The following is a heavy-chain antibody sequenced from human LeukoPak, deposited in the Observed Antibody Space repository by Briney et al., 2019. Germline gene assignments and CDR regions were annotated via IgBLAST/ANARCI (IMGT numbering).Heavy chain of an antibody. J-gene: IGHJ3*02. D-gene: IGHD3-22*01. CDR2: IYYSGST. CDR1: GGSISSSRSY. Sequence: SETLSLTCSVSGGSISSSRSYWAWLRQPPGKGLEWIGTIYYSGSTYYNPSLKSRVTISVDTSKNQFSLKLSSVTAADTAVYYCACLTTADALDIWGQGTMVTVSS. CDR3: ACLTTADALDI. V-gene: IGHV4-39*07.